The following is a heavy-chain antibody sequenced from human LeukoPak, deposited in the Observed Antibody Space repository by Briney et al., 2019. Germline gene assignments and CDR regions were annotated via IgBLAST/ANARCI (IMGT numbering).Heavy chain of an antibody. J-gene: IGHJ3*02. CDR1: GGSISRSSYY. D-gene: IGHD1-26*01. Sequence: SETLSLTCTVSGGSISRSSYYWGWIRQPPGKGLEWIGNIYYSGSTYYNPSLKNRVTMSVDTSRNQISLNLSSVTAADTAVYYCAKGGSIWGQGTMVTVSS. V-gene: IGHV4-39*07. CDR3: AKGGSI. CDR2: IYYSGST.